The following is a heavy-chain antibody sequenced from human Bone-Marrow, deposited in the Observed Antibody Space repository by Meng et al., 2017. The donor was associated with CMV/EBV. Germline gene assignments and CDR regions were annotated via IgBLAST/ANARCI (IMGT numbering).Heavy chain of an antibody. CDR1: GFAFSSFT. J-gene: IGHJ4*02. V-gene: IGHV3-30-3*02. D-gene: IGHD3-9*01. CDR2: ISYDGSIK. Sequence: GESLKISCAASGFAFSSFTMHWVRQAPGKGLEWVAVISYDGSIKYYADSVKGRFTISRDNSKNTLYLQMNSLRAEDTAKYYCVKGTGYDILTGYLDYWGRGALVTVSS. CDR3: VKGTGYDILTGYLDY.